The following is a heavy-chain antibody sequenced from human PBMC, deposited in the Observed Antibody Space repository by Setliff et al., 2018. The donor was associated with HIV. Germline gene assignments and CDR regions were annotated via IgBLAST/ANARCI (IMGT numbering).Heavy chain of an antibody. CDR3: ARHVGVEVTAMYYFDC. CDR1: GASISRSTYS. J-gene: IGHJ4*02. V-gene: IGHV4-39*01. CDR2: ISYTGST. D-gene: IGHD5-18*01. Sequence: SETLSLTCSVSGASISRSTYSWGWIRQPPGKGLEWIGSISYTGSTDYTPSLKSRVTISVDTSKNQFSLKLNSVTAADTALYYCARHVGVEVTAMYYFDCWGQGTLVTVSS.